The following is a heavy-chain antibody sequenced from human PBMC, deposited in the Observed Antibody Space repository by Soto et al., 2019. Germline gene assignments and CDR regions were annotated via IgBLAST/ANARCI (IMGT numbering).Heavy chain of an antibody. V-gene: IGHV4-34*01. CDR3: ARVEGVRGILSGYGMDV. J-gene: IGHJ6*02. CDR2: ITHSGST. Sequence: QVQLQQWGAGLLKPSETLSLTCAVYGGSFSGYYWSWIRQRPGKGLEWFGEITHSGSTNYNPSLKSRVTISVDTSKNQFSLKLSSVTAADTAVYYCARVEGVRGILSGYGMDVWGQGTTVTVSS. CDR1: GGSFSGYY. D-gene: IGHD3-10*01.